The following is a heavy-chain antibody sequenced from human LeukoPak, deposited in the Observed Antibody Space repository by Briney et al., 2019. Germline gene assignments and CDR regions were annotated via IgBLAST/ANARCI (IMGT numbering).Heavy chain of an antibody. J-gene: IGHJ4*02. Sequence: SETLSLTCTVSGGSISSYYWSWIRQPPGRELEGIGYIYYSGSTNYNPSLKSRVTISVDTSKNQFSLKLSSVTAADTAVYYCARYRGRGWELKYYFDYWGQGTLVTVSS. CDR1: GGSISSYY. D-gene: IGHD1-26*01. CDR2: IYYSGST. CDR3: ARYRGRGWELKYYFDY. V-gene: IGHV4-59*08.